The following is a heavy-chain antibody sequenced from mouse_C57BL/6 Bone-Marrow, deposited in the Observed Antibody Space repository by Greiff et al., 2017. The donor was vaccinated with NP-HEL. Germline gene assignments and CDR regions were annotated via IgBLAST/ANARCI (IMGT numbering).Heavy chain of an antibody. CDR1: GYTFTSYW. D-gene: IGHD1-1*01. CDR2: IHPNSGST. Sequence: QVQLQQSGAELVKPGASVKLSCEASGYTFTSYWMHWVKQRPGQGLEWIGMIHPNSGSTKYNEKFKSKATLTVDKSSSTAYMQLSSLTSEDSAVYYCARDYVSSYQYYFDYWGQGTTLTVSS. V-gene: IGHV1-64*01. J-gene: IGHJ2*01. CDR3: ARDYVSSYQYYFDY.